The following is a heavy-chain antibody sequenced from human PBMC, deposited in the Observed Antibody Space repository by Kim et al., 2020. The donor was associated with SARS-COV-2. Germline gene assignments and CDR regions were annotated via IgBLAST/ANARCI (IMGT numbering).Heavy chain of an antibody. V-gene: IGHV3-64D*06. CDR3: VKNWNSDH. CDR2: GGSP. D-gene: IGHD1-7*01. J-gene: IGHJ5*02. Sequence: GGSPYYADSVKGSFTISRDNPKNTLYLQMSSLRAEDTAVYYCVKNWNSDHWGQGTLVTVSS.